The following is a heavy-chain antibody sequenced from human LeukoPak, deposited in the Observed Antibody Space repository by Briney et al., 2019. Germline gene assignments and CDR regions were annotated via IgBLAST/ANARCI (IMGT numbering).Heavy chain of an antibody. CDR2: IDSTSTYI. J-gene: IGHJ4*02. V-gene: IGHV3-21*01. Sequence: GGSLRLSCAASGFSFSSSSMSWVRQAPGKGLEWVSYIDSTSTYIFCADSVQGRFTLSRDNAKNSLILQMNSLRAEDTAVYYCARDTSGSQVITYLDYWGQGILVTVAS. D-gene: IGHD3-10*01. CDR3: ARDTSGSQVITYLDY. CDR1: GFSFSSSS.